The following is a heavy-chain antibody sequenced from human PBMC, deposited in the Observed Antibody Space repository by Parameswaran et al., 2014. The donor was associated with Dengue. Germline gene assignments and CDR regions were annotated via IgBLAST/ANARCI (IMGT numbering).Heavy chain of an antibody. CDR3: ARGGYSYGSESSWFDP. Sequence: VRQGSRERGWVWVSRINSDGSSTSYADSVKGRFTISRDNAKNTLYLQMNSLRAEDTAVYYCARGGYSYGSESSWFDPWGQGTLVTVSS. V-gene: IGHV3-74*01. J-gene: IGHJ5*02. CDR2: INSDGSST. D-gene: IGHD5-18*01.